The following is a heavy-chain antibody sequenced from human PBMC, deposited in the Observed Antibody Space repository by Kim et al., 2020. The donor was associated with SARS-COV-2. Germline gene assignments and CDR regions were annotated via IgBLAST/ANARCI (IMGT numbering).Heavy chain of an antibody. Sequence: SETLSLTCTVSGGSISSYYWSWIRQPPGKGLEWIGYIYYSGSTNYNPSLKSRVTISVDTSKNQFSLKLSSVTAADTAVYYCARVDPPDYPFDYWGQGTLVTVSS. CDR3: ARVDPPDYPFDY. CDR2: IYYSGST. J-gene: IGHJ4*02. V-gene: IGHV4-59*01. CDR1: GGSISSYY. D-gene: IGHD4-17*01.